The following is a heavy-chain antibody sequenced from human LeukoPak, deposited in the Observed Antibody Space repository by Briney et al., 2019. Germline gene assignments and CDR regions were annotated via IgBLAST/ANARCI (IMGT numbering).Heavy chain of an antibody. D-gene: IGHD2-21*02. Sequence: GGSLRLSCAASGFTFSSYWMSWVRQAPGKGPEWVANIKQDGSEKYYVDSVKGRFTISRDNAKNSLYLQMNSLRVEDTAVYYCARAPCGGDCFLDSWGQGTLVTVSS. V-gene: IGHV3-7*03. J-gene: IGHJ4*02. CDR3: ARAPCGGDCFLDS. CDR1: GFTFSSYW. CDR2: IKQDGSEK.